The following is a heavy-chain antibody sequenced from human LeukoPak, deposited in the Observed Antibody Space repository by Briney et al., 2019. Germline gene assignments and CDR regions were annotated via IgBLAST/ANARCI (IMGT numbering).Heavy chain of an antibody. V-gene: IGHV3-23*01. J-gene: IGHJ4*02. CDR3: ATDCSSTSCYWY. Sequence: GGSLRLSCAASGFTFSSYAMSWVRQAPGKGLEWVSAISGSGGSTYYADSVKGRFTISRDNSKNTLYLQMNSLRAEDTAVYYCATDCSSTSCYWYWGQGTLVTVSS. CDR2: ISGSGGST. D-gene: IGHD2-2*01. CDR1: GFTFSSYA.